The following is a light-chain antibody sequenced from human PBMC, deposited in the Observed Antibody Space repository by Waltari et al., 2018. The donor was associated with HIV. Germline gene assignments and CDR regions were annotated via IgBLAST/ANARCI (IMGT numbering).Light chain of an antibody. V-gene: IGLV3-1*01. Sequence: SYELTQPPSVSVSPGQTVSIPCSGDKLGEKYACWYQQRPGHSPLLVTYQDNQRPSGIPERFSGSNSGNTATLTISGTQAMDEADYYCQTWDSNTGVFGGGTKLTVL. CDR1: KLGEKY. CDR2: QDN. J-gene: IGLJ3*02. CDR3: QTWDSNTGV.